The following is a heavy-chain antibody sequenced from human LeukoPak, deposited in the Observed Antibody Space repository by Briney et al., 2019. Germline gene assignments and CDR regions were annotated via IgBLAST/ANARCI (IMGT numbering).Heavy chain of an antibody. J-gene: IGHJ2*01. V-gene: IGHV4-31*03. D-gene: IGHD3-3*01. CDR1: GGSISSGGYY. CDR2: IHYSGSA. Sequence: SETLSLTCTVSGGSISSGGYYWTWIRQHPGKGLEWIGYIHYSGSAYYNPSLRSRVTISVDTSKNQFSLNLGSVTAADTALYYCARAILTPSGYVWHFDLWGRGPLVTVSS. CDR3: ARAILTPSGYVWHFDL.